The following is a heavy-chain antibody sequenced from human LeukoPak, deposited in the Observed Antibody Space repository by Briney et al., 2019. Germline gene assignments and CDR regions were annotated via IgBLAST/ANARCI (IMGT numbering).Heavy chain of an antibody. D-gene: IGHD3-22*01. CDR3: AKEHGGERWLLPNDY. CDR2: ISYDGSNK. V-gene: IGHV3-30*18. Sequence: GRSLRLSCAASGFTFSSYGMHWVRQAPGKGLEWVAVISYDGSNKYYADSVKGRFTISRDNSKNTLYLQMNSLRAEDTAVYYCAKEHGGERWLLPNDYWGQGTLVTVSS. J-gene: IGHJ4*02. CDR1: GFTFSSYG.